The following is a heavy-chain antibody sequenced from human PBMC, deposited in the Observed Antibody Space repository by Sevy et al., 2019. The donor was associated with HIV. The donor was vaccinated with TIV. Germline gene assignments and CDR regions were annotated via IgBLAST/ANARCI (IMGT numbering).Heavy chain of an antibody. CDR2: INHSGST. J-gene: IGHJ4*02. CDR3: ARSPGLEYYFDY. CDR1: GGSFSGYY. Sequence: SETLSLTCAVYGGSFSGYYWSWIRQPPGKGLEWIGEINHSGSTNYNPSLKSRVTISVDTSKNQFSLKLSSVTAADTAVSYCARSPGLEYYFDYWGQGTLVTVSS. V-gene: IGHV4-34*01. D-gene: IGHD3-3*01.